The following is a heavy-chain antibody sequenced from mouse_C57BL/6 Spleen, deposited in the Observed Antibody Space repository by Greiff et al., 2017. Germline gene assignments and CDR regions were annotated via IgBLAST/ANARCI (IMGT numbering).Heavy chain of an antibody. CDR1: GFTFSDYY. D-gene: IGHD2-2*01. J-gene: IGHJ2*01. V-gene: IGHV5-16*01. CDR2: INYDGSST. Sequence: EVMLVESEGGLVQPGSSMKLSCTASGFTFSDYYMAWVRQVPEKGLEWVANINYDGSSTYYLDSLKSRFIISRDNAKNILYLQMSSLKSEDTATYYCARSTMVTSYFDYWGQGTTLTVSS. CDR3: ARSTMVTSYFDY.